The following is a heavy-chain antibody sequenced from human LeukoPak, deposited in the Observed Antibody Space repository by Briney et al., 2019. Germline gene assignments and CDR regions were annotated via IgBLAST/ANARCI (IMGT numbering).Heavy chain of an antibody. CDR1: GFTFSDYY. J-gene: IGHJ3*02. D-gene: IGHD3-22*01. Sequence: GGSLRLSCAASGFTFSDYYMSWIRQAPGKGLEWVSYISSSGSTIYYADSVKGRFTISRDNAKNSLYLQMSSLRAEDTAVYYCASPIDGAYYYDSSGFEAFDIWGQGTMVTVSS. CDR2: ISSSGSTI. V-gene: IGHV3-11*01. CDR3: ASPIDGAYYYDSSGFEAFDI.